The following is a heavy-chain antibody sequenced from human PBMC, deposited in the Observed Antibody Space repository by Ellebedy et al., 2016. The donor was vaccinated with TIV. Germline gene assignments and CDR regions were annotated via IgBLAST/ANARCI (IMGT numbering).Heavy chain of an antibody. CDR3: ARAFPYSSGWAFDY. J-gene: IGHJ4*02. V-gene: IGHV4-34*01. D-gene: IGHD6-19*01. CDR1: GGSFSGYY. CDR2: INHSGST. Sequence: MPSETLSLICAVYGGSFSGYYWSRIRQPPGKGLEWIGEINHSGSTSYNPSLKSRVSISVDTSSNQFSLKLYSVTAADTAVYYCARAFPYSSGWAFDYWGQGTLITVSS.